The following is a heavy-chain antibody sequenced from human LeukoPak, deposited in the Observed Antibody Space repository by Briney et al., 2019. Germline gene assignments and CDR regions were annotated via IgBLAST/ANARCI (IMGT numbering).Heavy chain of an antibody. D-gene: IGHD5-12*01. CDR2: INHSGST. V-gene: IGHV4-34*01. CDR1: GGSFSGYY. Sequence: SETLCLTCAVYGGSFSGYYWSWIRQPPGKGLEWIGEINHSGSTNYNPSLKSRVTISVDTSKNQFSLKLSSVTAADAAVYYCARGQVEVATSIYYYYYYYMDVWGKGTTVTVSS. J-gene: IGHJ6*03. CDR3: ARGQVEVATSIYYYYYYYMDV.